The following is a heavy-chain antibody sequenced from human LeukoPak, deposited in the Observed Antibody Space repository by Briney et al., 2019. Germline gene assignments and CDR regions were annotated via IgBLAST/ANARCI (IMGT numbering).Heavy chain of an antibody. CDR1: GGSISSYY. CDR3: ARSGHCSGGSCYRYFQH. V-gene: IGHV4-59*01. J-gene: IGHJ1*01. Sequence: PSETLSLTCTVSGGSISSYYWSWIRQPPGKGLEWIGYIYYSGSTNYNPSLKSRVTISVDTSKNQFSLKLSSVTAADTAVYYCARSGHCSGGSCYRYFQHWGQGTLVTVSS. CDR2: IYYSGST. D-gene: IGHD2-15*01.